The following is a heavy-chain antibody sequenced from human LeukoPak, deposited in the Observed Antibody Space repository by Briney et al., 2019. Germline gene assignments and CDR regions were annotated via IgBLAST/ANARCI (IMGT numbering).Heavy chain of an antibody. CDR3: ASSDYYDFWSGGNWFDP. V-gene: IGHV1-69*05. Sequence: GASVKVSCKASGGTFSSYAISWVRQAPGQGLEWMGGIIPIFGTANYAQKFQGRVTITTDESMSTAYMELSSLRSEDTAVYYCASSDYYDFWSGGNWFDPWGQGTLVTVSS. D-gene: IGHD3-3*01. CDR2: IIPIFGTA. J-gene: IGHJ5*02. CDR1: GGTFSSYA.